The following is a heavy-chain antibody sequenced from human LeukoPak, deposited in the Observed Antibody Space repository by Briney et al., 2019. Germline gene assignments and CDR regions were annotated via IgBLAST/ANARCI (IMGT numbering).Heavy chain of an antibody. CDR1: GGTFSSYA. D-gene: IGHD6-13*01. Sequence: PVKVSCKASGGTFSSYAISWVRQAPGQGLEWMGRIIPILGIANYAQKFQGRVTITADKSTSTAYMELSSLRSEDTAVYYCARGSSIAAAGTILDYWGQGTLVTVSS. V-gene: IGHV1-69*04. CDR2: IIPILGIA. J-gene: IGHJ4*02. CDR3: ARGSSIAAAGTILDY.